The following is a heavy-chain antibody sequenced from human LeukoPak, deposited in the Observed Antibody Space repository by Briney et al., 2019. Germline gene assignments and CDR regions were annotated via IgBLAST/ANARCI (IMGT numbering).Heavy chain of an antibody. CDR3: ATDPRPDSGNFLGFDY. CDR2: INQDGSEK. V-gene: IGHV3-7*01. J-gene: IGHJ4*02. D-gene: IGHD4-23*01. Sequence: PGGSLRLSCVASGFTFRRCWMSWVRQAPGKGLEWVANINQDGSEKYYVDSVKGRFTISRDNSKNSLYLQMSSLRAEDAAVYYCATDPRPDSGNFLGFDYWGQGTLVTVSS. CDR1: GFTFRRCW.